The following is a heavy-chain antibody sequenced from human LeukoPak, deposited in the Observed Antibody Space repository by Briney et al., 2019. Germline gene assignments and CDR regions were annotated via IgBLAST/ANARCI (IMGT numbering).Heavy chain of an antibody. J-gene: IGHJ4*02. V-gene: IGHV3-23*01. Sequence: PGGSLRLSCAASGFTFSSYAMSWVRQAPGKGLEWVSAISGSGGSTYYADSVKGRFTISRDNSKNTLYLQMNSLRAEDTAAYYCAKGKGDYGILFFDYWGQGTLVTVSS. CDR2: ISGSGGST. CDR3: AKGKGDYGILFFDY. CDR1: GFTFSSYA. D-gene: IGHD4-17*01.